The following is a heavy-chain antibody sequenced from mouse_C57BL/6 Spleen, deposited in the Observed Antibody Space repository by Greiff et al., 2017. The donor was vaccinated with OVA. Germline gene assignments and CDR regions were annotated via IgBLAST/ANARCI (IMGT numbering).Heavy chain of an antibody. J-gene: IGHJ3*01. CDR2: IYPSDSET. D-gene: IGHD1-1*01. V-gene: IGHV1-61*01. CDR1: GYTFTSYW. CDR3: ARSGYYGSSYDWFAY. Sequence: QVQLQQSGAELVRPGSSVKLSCKASGYTFTSYWMDWVKQRPGQGLEWIGNIYPSDSETHYNQKFKDKATLTVDKSSSTAYMQLSSLTSEDSAVYYCARSGYYGSSYDWFAYWGQGTLVTVSA.